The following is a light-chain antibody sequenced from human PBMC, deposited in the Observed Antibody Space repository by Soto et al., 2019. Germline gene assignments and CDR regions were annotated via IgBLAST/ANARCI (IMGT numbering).Light chain of an antibody. CDR3: SSYTTTTSPQVV. CDR2: AVT. CDR1: NSDIGAYNY. Sequence: QSVLTQPASVSGSPGQSITISCTGTNSDIGAYNYISWYQQHPSKAPKLMIYAVTYRPSGVSNRFSGSKSGNTASLTISGLQAEDEADYYCSSYTTTTSPQVVFGGGTQLTVL. J-gene: IGLJ7*01. V-gene: IGLV2-14*01.